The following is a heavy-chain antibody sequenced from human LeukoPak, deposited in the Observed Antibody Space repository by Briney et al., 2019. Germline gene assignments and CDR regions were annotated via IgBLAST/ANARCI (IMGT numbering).Heavy chain of an antibody. Sequence: SETLSLTCAVYGGSFSGYYWSWIRQPPGKGLEWIGEINHSGSTNYNPSLKSRVTISVDTSKNQFSLKLSSVTAADTAVYYCARGLSGARLYYYYYMDVWGKGTTVTVSS. V-gene: IGHV4-34*01. CDR3: ARGLSGARLYYYYYMDV. D-gene: IGHD4/OR15-4a*01. CDR1: GGSFSGYY. CDR2: INHSGST. J-gene: IGHJ6*03.